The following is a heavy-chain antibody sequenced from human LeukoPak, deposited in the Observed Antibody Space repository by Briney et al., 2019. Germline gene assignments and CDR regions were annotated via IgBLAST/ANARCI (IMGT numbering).Heavy chain of an antibody. D-gene: IGHD2-15*01. CDR1: GFTFSDYY. J-gene: IGHJ4*02. CDR3: ARDRGHCSGGSCYRAPFDY. CDR2: IRNSSSYT. Sequence: GGSLRLSCAASGFTFSDYYMSWIRQAPGKGLEWVSYIRNSSSYTNYADSVNGRFTISIDNAKNSLYLQMNSLRAEDTAVYYCARDRGHCSGGSCYRAPFDYWGQGTLVTVSS. V-gene: IGHV3-11*05.